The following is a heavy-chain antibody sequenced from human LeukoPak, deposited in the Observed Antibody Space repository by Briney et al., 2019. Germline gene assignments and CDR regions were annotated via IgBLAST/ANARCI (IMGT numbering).Heavy chain of an antibody. J-gene: IGHJ4*02. CDR3: ARDIQDYYDSSSSDY. CDR2: IIPILGIA. Sequence: SVKVSCKASGGTFSSYAISWVRQAPGQGLEWMGRIIPILGIANYAQKFQGRVTITADKSTSTAYMELSSLRSEDTAVYYCARDIQDYYDSSSSDYWGQGTLVTVSS. D-gene: IGHD3-22*01. V-gene: IGHV1-69*04. CDR1: GGTFSSYA.